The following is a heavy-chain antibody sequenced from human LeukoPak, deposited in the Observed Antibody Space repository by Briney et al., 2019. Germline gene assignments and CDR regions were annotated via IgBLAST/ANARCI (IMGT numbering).Heavy chain of an antibody. CDR1: GGSISSYY. J-gene: IGHJ3*01. Sequence: SEILSLTCTVSGGSISSYYWNWIRQPPGKGLELIGYIYNSGSPTYNPSLKSRVTISVDTSKNQFSLQLRSVTAADTAVYYCAGDVMSTALDAFDVWGQGTMVTVSS. D-gene: IGHD1-1*01. CDR2: IYNSGSP. V-gene: IGHV4-59*01. CDR3: AGDVMSTALDAFDV.